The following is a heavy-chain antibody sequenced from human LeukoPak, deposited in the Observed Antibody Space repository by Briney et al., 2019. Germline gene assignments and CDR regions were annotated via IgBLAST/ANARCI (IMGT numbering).Heavy chain of an antibody. CDR3: ARVQLERPGWFDP. CDR2: IYTSGST. V-gene: IGHV4-4*07. Sequence: SETLSLTCTVSGGSISSYYWSWIRQPAGKGLDWIGRIYTSGSTNYNPSLKSRVTMSVDTSKNQFSLKLSSVSAADTAVYYCARVQLERPGWFDPWGQGTLVTVSS. CDR1: GGSISSYY. D-gene: IGHD1-1*01. J-gene: IGHJ5*02.